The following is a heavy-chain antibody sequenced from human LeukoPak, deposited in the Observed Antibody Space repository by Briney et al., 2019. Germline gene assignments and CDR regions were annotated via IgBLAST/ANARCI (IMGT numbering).Heavy chain of an antibody. CDR2: ISGSGGST. CDR1: GFTFSSYA. V-gene: IGHV3-23*01. J-gene: IGHJ4*02. D-gene: IGHD3-10*01. Sequence: GGSLRLSCAASGFTFSSYAMSWVRQAPGKGLEWVSAISGSGGSTYYADSVKGRFTISRDNSKNTLYLQMNSLRAEDTAVYYCAKGLWFGDHRDYFDYWGQGTLVTDSS. CDR3: AKGLWFGDHRDYFDY.